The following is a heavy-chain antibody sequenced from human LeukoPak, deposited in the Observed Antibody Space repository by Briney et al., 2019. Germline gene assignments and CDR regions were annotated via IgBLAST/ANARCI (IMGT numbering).Heavy chain of an antibody. CDR2: ITSSGGST. CDR1: GFTFNTYG. D-gene: IGHD3-10*02. V-gene: IGHV3-23*01. CDR3: ARDLCWGCFDD. Sequence: GGTLRLSCAASGFTFNTYGMTWVRQAPGKGLEWVSAITSSGGSTYYGDSVKGRFTISRDNSRNTLYLQMNSLRVDDTAVYYCARDLCWGCFDDWGQGNLVTVST. J-gene: IGHJ4*02.